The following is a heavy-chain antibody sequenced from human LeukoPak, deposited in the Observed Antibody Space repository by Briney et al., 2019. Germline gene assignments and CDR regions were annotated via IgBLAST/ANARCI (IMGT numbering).Heavy chain of an antibody. Sequence: GGSLRLSCAASGFTFSSYSMNWVRQAPGKGLEWVSYISSSSSTIYYADSVKGRFTISRDNAKNSLYLQMNSLRAEDTAVYYCARESVLGSSWAFDYWGRGTLVTVSS. CDR2: ISSSSSTI. J-gene: IGHJ4*02. V-gene: IGHV3-48*01. CDR3: ARESVLGSSWAFDY. CDR1: GFTFSSYS. D-gene: IGHD6-13*01.